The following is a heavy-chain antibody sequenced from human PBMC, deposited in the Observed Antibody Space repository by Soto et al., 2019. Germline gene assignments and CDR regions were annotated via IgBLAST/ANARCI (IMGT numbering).Heavy chain of an antibody. CDR1: GYIFVNYG. CDR3: VMVDNYVTPTPQDV. D-gene: IGHD3-16*01. V-gene: IGHV1-18*01. J-gene: IGHJ6*02. CDR2: ISPYTGNT. Sequence: QVQRVQSGDEVKKPGASVKVSCKASGYIFVNYGIAWVRQAPGQGLEWMGWISPYTGNTHSATKVQGRLTMTTDTSTSTAYMDLGNLTSDDTAVYYCVMVDNYVTPTPQDVWGQGTTVTVSS.